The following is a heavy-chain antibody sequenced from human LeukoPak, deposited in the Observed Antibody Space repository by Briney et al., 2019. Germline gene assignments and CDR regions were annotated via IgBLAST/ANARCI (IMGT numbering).Heavy chain of an antibody. Sequence: ASVKVSCKVSGYTLTELSMHWVRQAPGKGLEWMGGFDPEDGETIYAQKFQGRVTLSADESATTVYMELTNLRLEDTAVYYCARWAAPRESGGDFWSGPFDYWGQGTLVTVSS. J-gene: IGHJ4*02. CDR1: GYTLTELS. D-gene: IGHD3-3*01. CDR3: ARWAAPRESGGDFWSGPFDY. V-gene: IGHV1-24*01. CDR2: FDPEDGET.